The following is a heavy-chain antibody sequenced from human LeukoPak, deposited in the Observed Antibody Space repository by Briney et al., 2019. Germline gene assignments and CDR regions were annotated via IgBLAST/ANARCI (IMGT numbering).Heavy chain of an antibody. Sequence: ETLSLTCTVSGGSISSYYWSWIRQPPGKGLEWVSAISGSGGSTYYADSVKGRFTISRDNSKNTLYLQMNSLRAEDTAVYYCAKPKTYYYDSSGYYYFDYWGQGTLVTVSS. D-gene: IGHD3-22*01. V-gene: IGHV3-23*01. J-gene: IGHJ4*02. CDR3: AKPKTYYYDSSGYYYFDY. CDR1: GGSISSYY. CDR2: ISGSGGST.